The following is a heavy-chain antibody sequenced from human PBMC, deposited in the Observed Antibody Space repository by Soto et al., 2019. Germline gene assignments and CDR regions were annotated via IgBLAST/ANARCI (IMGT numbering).Heavy chain of an antibody. J-gene: IGHJ6*02. V-gene: IGHV4-34*01. CDR2: INHSGST. D-gene: IGHD3-3*01. CDR3: ARGRPKVRFLEWLPRYYGMDV. CDR1: VGSFSGYY. Sequence: SETLSLTCSVYVGSFSGYYWSWIRQPPGKGLEWIGEINHSGSTNYNPSLKSRVTISVDTSKNQFSLKLSSVTAADTAVYYCARGRPKVRFLEWLPRYYGMDVWGQGNTGTVSS.